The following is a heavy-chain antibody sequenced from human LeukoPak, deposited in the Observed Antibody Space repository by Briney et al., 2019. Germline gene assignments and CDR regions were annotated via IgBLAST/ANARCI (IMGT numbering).Heavy chain of an antibody. CDR3: ARDQDDYRNFNFDY. CDR1: GFTFSSYS. V-gene: IGHV3-48*01. Sequence: PGGSLRLSCAASGFTFSSYSMNWVRQAPGKGLEWVSYISSSSSTIYYADSVKGRFTISRDNAKNSLYLQMNSLRAEDTAVYYCARDQDDYRNFNFDYWGQGTLVTVSS. D-gene: IGHD4-11*01. J-gene: IGHJ4*02. CDR2: ISSSSSTI.